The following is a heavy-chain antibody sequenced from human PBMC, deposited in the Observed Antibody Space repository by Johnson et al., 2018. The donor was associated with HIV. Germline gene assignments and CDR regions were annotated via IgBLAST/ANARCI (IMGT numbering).Heavy chain of an antibody. CDR1: GFTFSDYY. D-gene: IGHD3-22*01. Sequence: QVQLVESGGGLVKPGGSLRLSCAASGFTFSDYYMSWIRQAPGKGLEWVSYISSSGSTIYYADSVKGRFTISRDNAKNSLYLQMNSLRAEDTAVYYCARDPYYDDSSGYYDGNDAFDIWGQGTMVTVSS. J-gene: IGHJ3*02. CDR3: ARDPYYDDSSGYYDGNDAFDI. V-gene: IGHV3-11*04. CDR2: ISSSGSTI.